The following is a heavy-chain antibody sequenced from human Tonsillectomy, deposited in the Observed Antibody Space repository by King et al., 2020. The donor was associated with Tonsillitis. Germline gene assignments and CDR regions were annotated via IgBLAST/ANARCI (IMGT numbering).Heavy chain of an antibody. CDR2: ISGSGGRT. Sequence: VQLVESGGGLVQPGGSLRLSCAASGFTFSSYAMSWVRQAPGKGLEWVSAISGSGGRTNYADSVKGRFTISRDNSKNTLYLQMNSLRAEDTSVYYCAKGYYYDSRWGGFDYWGQGTLVTVSS. V-gene: IGHV3-23*04. CDR3: AKGYYYDSRWGGFDY. D-gene: IGHD3-22*01. CDR1: GFTFSSYA. J-gene: IGHJ4*02.